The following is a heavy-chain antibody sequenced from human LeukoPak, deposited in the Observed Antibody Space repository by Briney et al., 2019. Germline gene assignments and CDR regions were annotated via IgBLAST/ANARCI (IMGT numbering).Heavy chain of an antibody. CDR2: IIPIFGTA. Sequence: SVKVSCKASGGTFSSYAISWVRQAPGQGLEWMGGIIPIFGTANYAQKFQGRVTITADESTSTAYMELSSLRSEDTAVYYCARAHFWSGYRYYYYYGMDVWGQGTTVTVSS. V-gene: IGHV1-69*13. J-gene: IGHJ6*02. D-gene: IGHD3-3*01. CDR3: ARAHFWSGYRYYYYYGMDV. CDR1: GGTFSSYA.